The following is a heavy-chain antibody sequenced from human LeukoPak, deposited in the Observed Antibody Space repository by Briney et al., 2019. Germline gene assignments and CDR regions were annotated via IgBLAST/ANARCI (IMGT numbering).Heavy chain of an antibody. Sequence: SVKVSCKASGGTFSSYAISWVRQAPGQGLEWMGGIIPIFGTANYAQKFQGRVTITADESTSTAYMELSSLRSEDTAVYYCARETVVAATAAFDYWGQGTLVTVSS. CDR1: GGTFSSYA. D-gene: IGHD2-15*01. CDR2: IIPIFGTA. V-gene: IGHV1-69*13. CDR3: ARETVVAATAAFDY. J-gene: IGHJ4*02.